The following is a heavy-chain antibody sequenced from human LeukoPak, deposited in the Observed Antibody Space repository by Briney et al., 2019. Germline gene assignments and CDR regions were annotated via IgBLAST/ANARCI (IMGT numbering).Heavy chain of an antibody. CDR1: GFSFSGHW. CDR2: ISPTGSTT. D-gene: IGHD6-6*01. Sequence: GGSLRLSCTASGFSFSGHWMHWARQLPGKGLVWVSRISPTGSTTNYADSVKGRFTVSRDNAKNTLYLQVNNLRAEDTAVYYCARGPNSNWSGLDFWGQGTLLTVSS. CDR3: ARGPNSNWSGLDF. V-gene: IGHV3-74*01. J-gene: IGHJ4*02.